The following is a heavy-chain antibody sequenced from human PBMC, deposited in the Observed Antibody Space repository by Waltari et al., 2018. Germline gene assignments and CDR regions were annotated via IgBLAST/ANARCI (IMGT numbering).Heavy chain of an antibody. CDR1: GYTFSDYY. CDR3: ATARGDNTSACRPFHR. D-gene: IGHD3-10*01. CDR2: VDPEDGQE. J-gene: IGHJ3*01. V-gene: IGHV1-69-2*01. Sequence: EVQLRQSGAELRKPGTPVKISCKASGYTFSDYYIPWVQQAPGKELQWVGLVDPEDGQEIYAEKFQGRGTITADTSTDTAYLELSSLTSEDTAVFYCATARGDNTSACRPFHRWGQGTVITVSS.